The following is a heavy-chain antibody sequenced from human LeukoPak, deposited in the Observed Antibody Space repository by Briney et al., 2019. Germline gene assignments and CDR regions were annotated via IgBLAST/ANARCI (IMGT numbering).Heavy chain of an antibody. CDR2: ISYDGSNK. CDR1: GFTFSSYA. J-gene: IGHJ6*02. Sequence: PGRSLRLSCAASGFTFSSYAMHWVRQAPGKGLEWVAVISYDGSNKYYADSVKGRFTISRDNSKNTLYLQMNSLRAEDTAVYYCARELITPYYYYYGMDVWGQGTTVTVSS. CDR3: ARELITPYYYYYGMDV. V-gene: IGHV3-30-3*01. D-gene: IGHD5-24*01.